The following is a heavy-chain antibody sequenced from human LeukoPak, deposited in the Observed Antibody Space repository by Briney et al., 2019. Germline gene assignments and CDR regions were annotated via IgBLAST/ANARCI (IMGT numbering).Heavy chain of an antibody. Sequence: GASVKVSCKASGYTFTRYDINWVRQATGQGLEWMGWMNPKSGNTGHAQKFQGRVTITRDTCISTVYMELSSLRSEDTAVYFCARVDGSPDYWGQGTLVTVSS. V-gene: IGHV1-8*03. CDR3: ARVDGSPDY. J-gene: IGHJ4*02. CDR2: MNPKSGNT. CDR1: GYTFTRYD. D-gene: IGHD2-15*01.